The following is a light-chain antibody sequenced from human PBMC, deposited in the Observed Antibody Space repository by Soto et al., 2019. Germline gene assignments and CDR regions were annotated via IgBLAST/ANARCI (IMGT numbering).Light chain of an antibody. CDR3: QQRSSWPPT. J-gene: IGKJ5*01. Sequence: ETVLTQSPATLSLSPGERATLSCRASQSVSSYLAWYQQRPGQAPRLLIYDASNRATGVPARFSGSGSGTDFTLTISSLEPEDFAVYYCQQRSSWPPTFGQGTRLEIK. V-gene: IGKV3-11*01. CDR2: DAS. CDR1: QSVSSY.